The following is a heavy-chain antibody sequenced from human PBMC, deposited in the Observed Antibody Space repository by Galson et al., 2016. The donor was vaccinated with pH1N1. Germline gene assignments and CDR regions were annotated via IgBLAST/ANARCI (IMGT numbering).Heavy chain of an antibody. D-gene: IGHD3-22*01. CDR1: GYTFTDYD. V-gene: IGHV1-8*03. J-gene: IGHJ6*02. CDR3: AKSLYFYDNSGYYYAAYYYGMDV. Sequence: SVKVSCKASGYTFTDYDINWVRQGTGQGLEWMGWMNPNNDNTGYAQKFQGRVTITADKSTSTAYMELSSLRSEDTAVYYCAKSLYFYDNSGYYYAAYYYGMDVWGQGTTVAVSS. CDR2: MNPNNDNT.